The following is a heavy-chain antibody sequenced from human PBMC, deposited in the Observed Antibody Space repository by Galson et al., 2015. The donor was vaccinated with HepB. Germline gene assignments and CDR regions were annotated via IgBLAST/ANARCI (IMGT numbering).Heavy chain of an antibody. J-gene: IGHJ4*02. D-gene: IGHD5-12*01. V-gene: IGHV2-5*02. CDR2: IYWDDDE. CDR1: GFSLTTSGVG. CDR3: AHRDGYEKEGVFDY. Sequence: PALVKPTQTLTLTCTFSGFSLTTSGVGVGWIRQPPGKALEWLALIYWDDDERYSPSLRSRLTVTKDTSKNQVVLTMTNMDPVDTATYYCAHRDGYEKEGVFDYWGQGTLVTVSS.